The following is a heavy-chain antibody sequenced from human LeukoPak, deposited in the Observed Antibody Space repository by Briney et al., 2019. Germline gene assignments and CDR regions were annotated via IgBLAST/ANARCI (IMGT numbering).Heavy chain of an antibody. J-gene: IGHJ3*02. CDR2: ISAYNGNT. CDR3: ARDWYSSGWCRFQGGAFDI. D-gene: IGHD6-19*01. V-gene: IGHV1-18*01. CDR1: GYTFTSYG. Sequence: ASVKVSCKASGYTFTSYGISWVRQAPGQGLEWMGWISAYNGNTNYAQKLQGRVTMTTDTSTSTAYMELRSLRSDDTAVYYCARDWYSSGWCRFQGGAFDIWGQGTMVTVSS.